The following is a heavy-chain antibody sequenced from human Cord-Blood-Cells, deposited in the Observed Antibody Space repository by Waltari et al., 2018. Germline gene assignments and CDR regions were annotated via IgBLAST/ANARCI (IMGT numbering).Heavy chain of an antibody. CDR1: GFPFRGYA. J-gene: IGHJ3*02. D-gene: IGHD3-3*01. Sequence: VQLLESGGGLVQPGVSMLLSCAASGFPFRGYAMHWARQASGMGLEWVSAISRSGGSTYYADSVKGRFTISRDNSKNTLYLQMNSLRAEDTAVYYCAKGLRLRFLEWFGAFDIWGQGTMVTVSS. CDR2: ISRSGGST. CDR3: AKGLRLRFLEWFGAFDI. V-gene: IGHV3-23*01.